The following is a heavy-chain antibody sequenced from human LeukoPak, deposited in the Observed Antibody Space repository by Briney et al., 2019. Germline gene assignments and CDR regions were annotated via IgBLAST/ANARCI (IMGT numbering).Heavy chain of an antibody. CDR3: ARASGWVFDY. D-gene: IGHD6-19*01. Sequence: SETLSLTCAVYGGSFSGYYWSWIRQPPGKGLEWIGEINHGGSTNYNPSLKSRVTISVDTSKNQFSLKLSSVTAADTAVYYCARASGWVFDYWGQGTLVTVSS. CDR2: INHGGST. V-gene: IGHV4-34*01. J-gene: IGHJ4*02. CDR1: GGSFSGYY.